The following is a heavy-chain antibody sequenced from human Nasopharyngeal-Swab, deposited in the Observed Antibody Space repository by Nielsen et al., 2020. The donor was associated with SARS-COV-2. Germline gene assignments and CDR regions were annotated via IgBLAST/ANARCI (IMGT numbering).Heavy chain of an antibody. CDR3: AKDLRGPYFF. CDR1: GYSFRTYG. V-gene: IGHV3-23*01. Sequence: GESLKISCVASGYSFRTYGMSWVRQAPGKGLEWVAAIVGRGDISGSGGSTYYADSVKGRFTISRDNSKNTLSLQMNSLRAEDTAVYYCAKDLRGPYFFWGQGTLVTVSS. J-gene: IGHJ4*02. CDR2: IVGRGDISGSGGST. D-gene: IGHD2/OR15-2a*01.